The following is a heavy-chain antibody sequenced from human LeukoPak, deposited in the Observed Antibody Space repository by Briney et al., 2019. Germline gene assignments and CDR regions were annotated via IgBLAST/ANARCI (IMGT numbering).Heavy chain of an antibody. CDR3: ARDGYCSGGSCYDYYYGMDV. J-gene: IGHJ6*02. CDR1: GGSISSSNW. D-gene: IGHD2-15*01. CDR2: NYHSGST. V-gene: IGHV4-4*02. Sequence: PSETLSLTCAVSGGSISSSNWWSWVRQPSGKGREWIGENYHSGSTNYNPSLRSRVAISVDKSKNQFSLKLSSVTAADTAVYYCARDGYCSGGSCYDYYYGMDVWGQGTTVTVSS.